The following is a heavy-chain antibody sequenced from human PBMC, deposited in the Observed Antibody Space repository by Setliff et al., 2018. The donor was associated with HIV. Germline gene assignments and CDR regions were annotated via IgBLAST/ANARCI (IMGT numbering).Heavy chain of an antibody. V-gene: IGHV1-2*02. J-gene: IGHJ6*02. CDR2: INPNSGGT. Sequence: ASVKVSCKASXYTFTGYYMHWVRQTPGQGLEWMGWINPNSGGTTYAQKFQGRVTMTRDTSISTAYMEVSSLRSDDTAVYYCARDHCSSSGCYEYSYYGMDVWGQGTTVTVSS. CDR3: ARDHCSSSGCYEYSYYGMDV. D-gene: IGHD2-2*01. CDR1: XYTFTGYY.